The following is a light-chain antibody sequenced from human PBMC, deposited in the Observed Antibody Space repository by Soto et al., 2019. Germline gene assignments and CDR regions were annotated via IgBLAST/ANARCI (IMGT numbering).Light chain of an antibody. CDR1: QSVSNNY. CDR2: GSS. V-gene: IGKV3-20*01. J-gene: IGKJ2*01. Sequence: EVVLTQSPGTLSLSPGERATLSCRASQSVSNNYFAWYQQKPGQAPRLLIFGSSDRATGIPDRCSGSGSGTDFTLTIIRLEPEDFAVYYCQQYCSSRPYTFGQGTKLEIK. CDR3: QQYCSSRPYT.